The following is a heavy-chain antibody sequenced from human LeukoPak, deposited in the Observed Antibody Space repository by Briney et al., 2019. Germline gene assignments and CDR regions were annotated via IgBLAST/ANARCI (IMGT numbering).Heavy chain of an antibody. CDR3: ARVYMGYDSSGYYVNWFDP. CDR2: IYHSGST. D-gene: IGHD3-22*01. CDR1: GYSISSGYY. J-gene: IGHJ5*02. Sequence: SETLSLTCAVSGYSISSGYYWGWIRQPPGKGLEWIGSIYHSGSTYYNPSLKSRVTISVDTSKNQFFLKLSSVTAADTAVYYCARVYMGYDSSGYYVNWFDPWGQGTLVTVSS. V-gene: IGHV4-38-2*01.